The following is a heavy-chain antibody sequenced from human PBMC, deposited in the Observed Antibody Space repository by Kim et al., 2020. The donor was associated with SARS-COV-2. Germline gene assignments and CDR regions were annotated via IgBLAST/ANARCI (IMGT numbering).Heavy chain of an antibody. J-gene: IGHJ4*02. V-gene: IGHV3-11*01. CDR2: ISSSGSTI. Sequence: GGSLRLSCAASGFTFSDYYMSWIRQAPGKGLEWVSYISSSGSTIYYADSVKGRFTISRDNAKNSLYLQMNSLRAEDTAVYYCARELPHYYDSTYYFDYWGQGTLVTVSS. D-gene: IGHD3-22*01. CDR3: ARELPHYYDSTYYFDY. CDR1: GFTFSDYY.